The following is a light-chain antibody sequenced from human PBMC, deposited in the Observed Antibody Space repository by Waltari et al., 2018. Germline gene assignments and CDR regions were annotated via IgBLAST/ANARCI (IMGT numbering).Light chain of an antibody. CDR2: DVS. J-gene: IGLJ3*02. CDR1: SRDLGNYNY. Sequence: QSALTQPASVSGSPGQSIPIPCPGTSRDLGNYNYFSWYQQHPGRAPKLMISDVSDRPSGVSNRFSGSKSGNTASLTISGLQAEDEGDYYCCSYTNVGSWVFGGGTKVTVL. V-gene: IGLV2-14*03. CDR3: CSYTNVGSWV.